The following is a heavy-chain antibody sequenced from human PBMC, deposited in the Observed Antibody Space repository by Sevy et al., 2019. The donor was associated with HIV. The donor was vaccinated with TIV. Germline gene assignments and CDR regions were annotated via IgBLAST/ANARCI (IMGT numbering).Heavy chain of an antibody. V-gene: IGHV3-48*03. CDR1: GFTFSSYE. D-gene: IGHD3-22*01. CDR3: ARVDANYDKGFDP. CDR2: ISSSGTTI. J-gene: IGHJ5*02. Sequence: GGSLRLSCEASGFTFSSYEMNWVRQAPGKGLEWVSYISSSGTTIKYADSVKGRFTISRDNAKNSLYMQMNNLRAEDTAVYYCARVDANYDKGFDPWGQGTLVTVSS.